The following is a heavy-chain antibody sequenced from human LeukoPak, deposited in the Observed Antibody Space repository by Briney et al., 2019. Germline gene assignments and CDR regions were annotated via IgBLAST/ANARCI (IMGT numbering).Heavy chain of an antibody. Sequence: SQTLSLTCAISGDSVSSNSAAWNWIRQSPTRGLEWLGRTYYRSKWYNDYAVSVKSRITINPDTSKNQFSLHLNSVTPEDTAVYYCARTSGAFTVTDAFHTWGQRTMVTVSS. J-gene: IGHJ3*02. CDR3: ARTSGAFTVTDAFHT. CDR2: TYYRSKWYN. V-gene: IGHV6-1*01. CDR1: GDSVSSNSAA. D-gene: IGHD4-17*01.